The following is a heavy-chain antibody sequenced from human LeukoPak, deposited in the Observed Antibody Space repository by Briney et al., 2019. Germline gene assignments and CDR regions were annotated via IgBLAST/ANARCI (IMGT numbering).Heavy chain of an antibody. J-gene: IGHJ4*02. CDR2: IIPILGIA. CDR3: ARERRSVSGRDFDY. Sequence: SVTVSCKASGGTFSSYAISWVRQAPGQGLEWMGRIIPILGIANYAQKFQGRVTITADKSTSTAYMELSSLRSEDTAVYYCARERRSVSGRDFDYWGQGTLATVSS. CDR1: GGTFSSYA. D-gene: IGHD3-10*01. V-gene: IGHV1-69*04.